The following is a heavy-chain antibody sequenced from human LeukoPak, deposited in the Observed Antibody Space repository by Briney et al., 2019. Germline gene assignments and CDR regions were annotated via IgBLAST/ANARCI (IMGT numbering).Heavy chain of an antibody. Sequence: SETLSLTCAVYGGSFSGYYWSWIRQPPGKGLEWIGEINHSGSTYYNPSLKSRVTISVDTSKNQFSLKLSSVTAADTAVYYCARLYYYDSSDTKGGYWGQGTLVTVSS. D-gene: IGHD3-22*01. CDR1: GGSFSGYY. CDR2: INHSGST. J-gene: IGHJ4*02. V-gene: IGHV4-34*01. CDR3: ARLYYYDSSDTKGGY.